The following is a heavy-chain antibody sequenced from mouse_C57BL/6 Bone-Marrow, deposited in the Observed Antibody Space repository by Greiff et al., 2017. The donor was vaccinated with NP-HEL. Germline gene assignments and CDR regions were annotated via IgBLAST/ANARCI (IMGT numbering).Heavy chain of an antibody. J-gene: IGHJ2*01. CDR1: GYTFTSYG. CDR2: ISPRSGNT. CDR3: ARLHYGSSPFDY. V-gene: IGHV1-81*01. Sequence: QVQLQQSGAELARPGASVKLSCKASGYTFTSYGIRWVQQRTGQGLEWIGEISPRSGNTYYTDTFKGKATLTADKSSSTEYMELRSLTSEDSAVYVCARLHYGSSPFDYWGQGTTHPVSS. D-gene: IGHD1-1*01.